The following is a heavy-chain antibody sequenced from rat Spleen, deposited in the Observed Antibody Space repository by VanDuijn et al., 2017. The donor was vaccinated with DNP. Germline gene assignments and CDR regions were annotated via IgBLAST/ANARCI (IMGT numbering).Heavy chain of an antibody. J-gene: IGHJ1*01. CDR1: GYSITSDY. V-gene: IGHV3-1*01. Sequence: EVQLQESGPGLVKPSQSLSLTCSVTGYSITSDYWGWIRKFPGNKMEWIGHISYSGSTGYNPSLKSRISISRDTSKNQFFLHLNSVTTEDTATYYCARGKDGYYPNWYFDFWGPGTMVTVSS. CDR2: ISYSGST. CDR3: ARGKDGYYPNWYFDF. D-gene: IGHD1-12*03.